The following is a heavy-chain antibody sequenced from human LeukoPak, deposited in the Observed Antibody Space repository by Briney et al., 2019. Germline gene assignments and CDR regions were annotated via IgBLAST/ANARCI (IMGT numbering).Heavy chain of an antibody. V-gene: IGHV3-33*06. CDR2: VWSGGNNK. CDR3: AKDGQVGAIGYFDY. CDR1: GFIFSTYG. J-gene: IGHJ4*02. Sequence: GGSLRLSCAASGFIFSTYGMHWVRQAPGKGLEWVAVVWSGGNNKYYSDSVKGRFTISRDNSKNTLYLQMNSLGAEDTAVYYCAKDGQVGAIGYFDYRGQGTLVTVSS. D-gene: IGHD1-26*01.